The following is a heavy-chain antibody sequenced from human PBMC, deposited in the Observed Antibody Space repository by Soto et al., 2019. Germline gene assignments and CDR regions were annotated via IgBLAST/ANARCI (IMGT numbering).Heavy chain of an antibody. V-gene: IGHV3-23*01. Sequence: PGGSLRLSCVASGITFGSRAMSWVRQAPGEGLEWVSTITDSGGDAKYADSVRGRFTISRDNSYNTLYLQMSSLRAEDSAVYYCAPRPSSWSPVIDYWGQGTLVTVSS. CDR1: GITFGSRA. J-gene: IGHJ4*02. CDR3: APRPSSWSPVIDY. CDR2: ITDSGGDA. D-gene: IGHD6-13*01.